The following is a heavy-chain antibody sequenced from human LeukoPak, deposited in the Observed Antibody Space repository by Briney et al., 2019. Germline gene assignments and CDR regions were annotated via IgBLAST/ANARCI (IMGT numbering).Heavy chain of an antibody. D-gene: IGHD6-13*01. J-gene: IGHJ4*02. CDR2: INHSGST. CDR1: GGSFSGYY. Sequence: SATLSRTCAVYGGSFSGYYWSGIRQPPGKGLEWIGEINHSGSTNYNPSLKSRVTISVDTSKNQFSLKLSSVTAADTAVYYCARVNTGSSWYQVQPPERWGQGTLVTVSS. CDR3: ARVNTGSSWYQVQPPER. V-gene: IGHV4-34*01.